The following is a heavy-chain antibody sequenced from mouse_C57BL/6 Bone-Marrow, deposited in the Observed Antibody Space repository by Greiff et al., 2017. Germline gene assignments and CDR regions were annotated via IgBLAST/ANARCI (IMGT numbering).Heavy chain of an antibody. D-gene: IGHD3-2*02. Sequence: QVQLQQPGAELVKPGASVKLSCKASGYTFTSYWMQWVKQRPGQGLEWIGEIDPSDSYTNHNQKFKGKATLTVDTSSSTAYMQLSSLTSEDSAVYYCARGLRLRAYWGQGTLVTVSA. CDR1: GYTFTSYW. V-gene: IGHV1-50*01. J-gene: IGHJ3*01. CDR3: ARGLRLRAY. CDR2: IDPSDSYT.